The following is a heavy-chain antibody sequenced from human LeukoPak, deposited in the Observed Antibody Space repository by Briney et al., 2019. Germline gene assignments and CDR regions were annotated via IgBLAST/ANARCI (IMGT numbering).Heavy chain of an antibody. CDR1: GGSISGYY. D-gene: IGHD3-22*01. Sequence: SETLSLTCTVSGGSISGYYWSWIRQPPGKGLEWIGEINHSGSTNYNPSLKSRVTISVDTSKNQFSLKLSSVTAADTAVYYCASPGYYDSSGYYCWGQGTLVTVSS. CDR3: ASPGYYDSSGYYC. J-gene: IGHJ4*02. CDR2: INHSGST. V-gene: IGHV4-34*01.